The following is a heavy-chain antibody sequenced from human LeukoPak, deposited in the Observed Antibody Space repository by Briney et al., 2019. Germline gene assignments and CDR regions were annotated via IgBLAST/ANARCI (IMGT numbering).Heavy chain of an antibody. D-gene: IGHD3-3*01. CDR1: GFTFSSYA. V-gene: IGHV3-30*01. CDR2: ISYDGSNK. CDR3: ARDHITIFGLEYYFDY. J-gene: IGHJ4*02. Sequence: GGSLRLSCAASGFTFSSYAMHWVRQAPGKGLEWVAVISYDGSNKYYADSVKGRFTISRDNSKNTLYLQMNSLRAEDTAVYYCARDHITIFGLEYYFDYWGQGTLVTVSS.